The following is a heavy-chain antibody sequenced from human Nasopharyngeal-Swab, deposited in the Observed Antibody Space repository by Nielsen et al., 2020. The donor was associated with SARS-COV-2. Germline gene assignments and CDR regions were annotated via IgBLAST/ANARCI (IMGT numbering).Heavy chain of an antibody. CDR3: ARQEDDVYDY. V-gene: IGHV3-66*02. J-gene: IGHJ4*02. D-gene: IGHD1-1*01. Sequence: GESLKISCAASGFTVSSNYMSCVRQAPGKGLEWVSVIYSGGQAYYADSVKGRFTISRDNSKNTLYLQMNSLRAEDKAVYYCARQEDDVYDYWGQGTLVTVSS. CDR2: IYSGGQA. CDR1: GFTVSSNY.